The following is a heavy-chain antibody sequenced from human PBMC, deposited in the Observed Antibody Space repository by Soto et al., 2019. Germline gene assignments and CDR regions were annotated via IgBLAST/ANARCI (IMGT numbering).Heavy chain of an antibody. V-gene: IGHV3-48*01. CDR3: ARGAYYYDSSGSSY. D-gene: IGHD3-22*01. J-gene: IGHJ4*02. CDR1: GFTFSSYS. CDR2: ISSSSSTI. Sequence: EVQLVESGGGLVQPGGSLRLSCAASGFTFSSYSMNWVRQAPGKGLEWVSYISSSSSTIYYADYVKGRFTISRDNAKNSLYLQMTSLRAEDTAVYYCARGAYYYDSSGSSYWGQGALVTVSS.